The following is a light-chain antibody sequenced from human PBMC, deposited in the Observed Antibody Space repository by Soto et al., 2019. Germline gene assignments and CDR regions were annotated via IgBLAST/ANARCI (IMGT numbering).Light chain of an antibody. CDR1: QSVSSSH. CDR3: QQYGSSLTWT. Sequence: ESVLTQSAGTLSLSPGERATLSCRASQSVSSSHLAWYQQKPGQAPRLLIYGASSRATGIPDRFSGGGSGTDFTLTISRLEPEDFAVYYCQQYGSSLTWTFGQGTK. J-gene: IGKJ1*01. V-gene: IGKV3-20*01. CDR2: GAS.